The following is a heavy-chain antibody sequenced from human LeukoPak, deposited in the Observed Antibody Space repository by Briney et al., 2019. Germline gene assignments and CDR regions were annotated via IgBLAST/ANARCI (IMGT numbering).Heavy chain of an antibody. D-gene: IGHD3-10*01. V-gene: IGHV4-59*08. J-gene: IGHJ3*01. CDR2: TRYTGST. CDR3: ARHDTRGGSYDV. CDR1: GSSIXNYY. Sequence: TXSXTXXVXGSSIXNYYWSWIRQPPGKGLEWIAYTRYTGSTSYNPSLKSRVTISVDTSKNHFSLSLSSVTAADTAVYYCARHDTRGGSYDVWGQGTMVTVSS.